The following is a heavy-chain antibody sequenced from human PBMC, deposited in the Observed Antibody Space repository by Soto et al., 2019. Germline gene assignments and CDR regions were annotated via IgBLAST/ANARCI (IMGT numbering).Heavy chain of an antibody. D-gene: IGHD3-16*02. CDR1: GYTFTRYD. Sequence: ASVKVSCKASGYTFTRYDINWVRQATGQGLEWMGWMNPNSGNTGYAQKFQGRVTMTRNTSISTAYMELSSLRSEDTAVYYCARGIMITFAGVIVIPDYWGQGTLVTVSS. CDR2: MNPNSGNT. J-gene: IGHJ4*02. CDR3: ARGIMITFAGVIVIPDY. V-gene: IGHV1-8*01.